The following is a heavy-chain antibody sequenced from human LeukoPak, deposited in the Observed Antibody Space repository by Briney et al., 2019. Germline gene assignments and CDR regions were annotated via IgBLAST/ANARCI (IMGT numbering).Heavy chain of an antibody. CDR1: GYTFASYG. V-gene: IGHV1-18*01. CDR3: ARVVGPAAPGVFNWFDP. CDR2: ISGYNGDT. J-gene: IGHJ5*02. D-gene: IGHD6-13*01. Sequence: ASVKVSCKASGYTFASYGITWVRQVPGQGLEWMGWISGYNGDTNYAQKFQGRVTMTTDASTSTAYMELRSLRSDDTAVYYCARVVGPAAPGVFNWFDPWGQGTLVTVSS.